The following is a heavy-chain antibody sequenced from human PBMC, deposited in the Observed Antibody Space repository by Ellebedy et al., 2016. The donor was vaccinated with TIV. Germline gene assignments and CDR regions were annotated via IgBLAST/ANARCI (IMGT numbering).Heavy chain of an antibody. CDR3: ARDLEHYYDSSGYYEGDY. Sequence: PSETLSLTCAASGFTFSSYGMHWVRQAPGKGLEWVAVIWSDGSNKYYADSVKGRFTISRDNSKNTLYLQMTSLRAEDTAVYYCARDLEHYYDSSGYYEGDYWGQGTLVTVSS. J-gene: IGHJ4*02. V-gene: IGHV3-33*01. D-gene: IGHD3-22*01. CDR1: GFTFSSYG. CDR2: IWSDGSNK.